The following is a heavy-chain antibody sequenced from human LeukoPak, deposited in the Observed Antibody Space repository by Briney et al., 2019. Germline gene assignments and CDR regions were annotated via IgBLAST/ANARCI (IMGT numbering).Heavy chain of an antibody. CDR2: ISWNSGSI. CDR3: AKGYCSSTRCHYYYYMDV. Sequence: GGSLRLSCAASGLTFWNSAMSWVRRAPGKGLEWVSGISWNSGSIGYADSVKGRFTISRDNAKNSLDLQMNSLRAEDTALYYCAKGYCSSTRCHYYYYMDVWGKGTTVTVSS. J-gene: IGHJ6*03. CDR1: GLTFWNSA. V-gene: IGHV3-9*01. D-gene: IGHD2-2*01.